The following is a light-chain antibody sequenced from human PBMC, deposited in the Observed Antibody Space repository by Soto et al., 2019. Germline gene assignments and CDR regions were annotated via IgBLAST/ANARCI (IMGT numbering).Light chain of an antibody. CDR1: SSDFGCYNY. CDR3: SSYSGTNYHYV. V-gene: IGLV2-8*01. CDR2: EGS. J-gene: IGLJ1*01. Sequence: QSALTPPPSASGTFGPLVTISCTGTSSDFGCYNYVSWYQQHPGKAPKLMIYEGSERPSGVPDRVSSSKSGNTASLTVSGLQADDEADYYCSSYSGTNYHYVFGTGTTVTVL.